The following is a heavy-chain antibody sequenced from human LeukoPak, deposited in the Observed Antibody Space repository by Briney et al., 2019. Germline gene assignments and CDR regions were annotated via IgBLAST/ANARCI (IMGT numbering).Heavy chain of an antibody. CDR3: ARDPGSDLAVAEFNYYYMDV. J-gene: IGHJ6*03. D-gene: IGHD6-19*01. Sequence: ASVKVSCKASGYTFTSYYMHWVRQAPGQGLEWMGIINPSGGSTSYAQKFQGRVTMTRDTSTSTVYMELSSLRSEDTAVYYCARDPGSDLAVAEFNYYYMDVWGKGTTVTVSS. CDR1: GYTFTSYY. CDR2: INPSGGST. V-gene: IGHV1-46*01.